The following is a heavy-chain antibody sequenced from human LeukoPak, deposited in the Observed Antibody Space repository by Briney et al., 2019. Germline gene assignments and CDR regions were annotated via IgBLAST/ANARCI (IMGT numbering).Heavy chain of an antibody. J-gene: IGHJ6*03. Sequence: GGSLRLSCAASGLTFSSYWMSWVRQAPGKGLEWVANIKQDGSEKYYVDSVKGRFTISRDNAKNSLYLQMSSLRAEDTAVYYCARDRVGYYDSSGYYYLDVWGQGTTVTVSS. CDR1: GLTFSSYW. V-gene: IGHV3-7*01. CDR3: ARDRVGYYDSSGYYYLDV. D-gene: IGHD3-22*01. CDR2: IKQDGSEK.